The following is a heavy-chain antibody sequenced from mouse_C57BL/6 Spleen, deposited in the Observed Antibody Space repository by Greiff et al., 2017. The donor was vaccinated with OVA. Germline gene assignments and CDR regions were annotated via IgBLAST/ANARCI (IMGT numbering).Heavy chain of an antibody. J-gene: IGHJ1*03. V-gene: IGHV1-69*01. Sequence: QVQLQQPGAELVMPGASVKLSCKASGYTFTSYWMHWVKQRPGQGLEWIGEIDPSDSYTNYNQKFKGKSTLTVDKYTSKAYMQLSSLTSEESAVYYGARWHYGSSRYFDVWGTGTTVTVSS. CDR1: GYTFTSYW. D-gene: IGHD1-1*01. CDR3: ARWHYGSSRYFDV. CDR2: IDPSDSYT.